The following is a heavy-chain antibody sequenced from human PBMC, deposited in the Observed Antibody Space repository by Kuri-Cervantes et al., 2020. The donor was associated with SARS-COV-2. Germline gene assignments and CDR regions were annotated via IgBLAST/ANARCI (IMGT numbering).Heavy chain of an antibody. Sequence: GGSLRLSCAASGFTFSSYAMSWVRQAPEKGLEWVSAISGSGGSTYYADSVKGRFTISRDNSKNTLYLQMNSLRAEDTAVYYCAKAYYDFWSGYYRGGYYFDYWGQGTLVTVSS. CDR1: GFTFSSYA. CDR2: ISGSGGST. J-gene: IGHJ4*02. V-gene: IGHV3-23*01. CDR3: AKAYYDFWSGYYRGGYYFDY. D-gene: IGHD3-3*01.